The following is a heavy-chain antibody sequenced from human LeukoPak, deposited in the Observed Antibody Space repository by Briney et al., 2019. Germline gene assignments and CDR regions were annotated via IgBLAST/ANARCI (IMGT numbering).Heavy chain of an antibody. V-gene: IGHV1-8*01. J-gene: IGHJ4*02. Sequence: GASVKVSCKASGYTFTSYDINWVRQATGQGLVWMGWMNPNSDNTGYAQKFQGRVTMTRNTSISTAYMELSTLRSEDTAVSYCACSSSSVLDYWGQGTLVTVSS. CDR3: ACSSSSVLDY. CDR2: MNPNSDNT. CDR1: GYTFTSYD. D-gene: IGHD6-6*01.